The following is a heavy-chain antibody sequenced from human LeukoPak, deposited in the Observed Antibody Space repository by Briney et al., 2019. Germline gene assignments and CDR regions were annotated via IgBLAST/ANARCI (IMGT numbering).Heavy chain of an antibody. CDR3: ARVLITMVLNAFDI. J-gene: IGHJ3*02. D-gene: IGHD3-10*01. Sequence: SETLSLTCTVSGGSISSYYWSWIRQPPGKGLEWIGYVYYSGSTNYNPSLQSRVSISVDTSENQFSLKLRSVTAADTAVYYCARVLITMVLNAFDIWGQGTMVTVSS. CDR1: GGSISSYY. V-gene: IGHV4-59*08. CDR2: VYYSGST.